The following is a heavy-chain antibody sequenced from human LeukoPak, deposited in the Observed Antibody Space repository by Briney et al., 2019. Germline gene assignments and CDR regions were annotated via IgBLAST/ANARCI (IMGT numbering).Heavy chain of an antibody. CDR3: ARGMAATRSNDY. CDR2: INHSGST. Sequence: SETLSLTCAVYGGSFSGYYWSWIRQPPGKGLEWIGEINHSGSTNYNPSLKSRVTISVDTSKNQFSLKLSSVTAADTAVYYCARGMAATRSNDYWGQGTLVTVSS. V-gene: IGHV4-34*01. CDR1: GGSFSGYY. D-gene: IGHD5-12*01. J-gene: IGHJ4*02.